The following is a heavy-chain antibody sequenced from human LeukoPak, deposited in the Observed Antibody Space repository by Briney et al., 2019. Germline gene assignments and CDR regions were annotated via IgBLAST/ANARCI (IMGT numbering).Heavy chain of an antibody. V-gene: IGHV4-59*08. CDR3: ARQNPAAAGQGLDY. J-gene: IGHJ4*02. CDR2: IYHTGTA. D-gene: IGHD6-13*01. Sequence: SETLSLTCTVSGGSVSGYYWSWIRQPPGKGLEWIGYIYHTGTANYSPSLKSRTAMSVDTSKNQFSLKLSSVTAADTAVYYCARQNPAAAGQGLDYWGQGTLVTVSS. CDR1: GGSVSGYY.